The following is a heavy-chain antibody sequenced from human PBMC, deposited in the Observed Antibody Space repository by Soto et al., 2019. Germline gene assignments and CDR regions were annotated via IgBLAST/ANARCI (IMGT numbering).Heavy chain of an antibody. Sequence: QVQLVQSGAEVKKPGASVKVSCKASGYTFTSYYMHWVRQAPGQGLEWMGIINPSGGSTSYAQKFQGRVTMTRDTSTSTVYMDLSILRSEDTEVYYCARDNTSREVRGACIGYLGQGTMVTISS. CDR3: ARDNTSREVRGACIGY. J-gene: IGHJ4*02. D-gene: IGHD3-10*01. CDR1: GYTFTSYY. V-gene: IGHV1-46*01. CDR2: INPSGGST.